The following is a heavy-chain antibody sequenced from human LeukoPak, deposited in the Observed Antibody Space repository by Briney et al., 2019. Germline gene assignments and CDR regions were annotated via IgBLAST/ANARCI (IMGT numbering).Heavy chain of an antibody. CDR3: ARALVKDYDFWSGYPYYFDY. D-gene: IGHD3-3*01. CDR2: INHSGST. V-gene: IGHV4-34*01. Sequence: PSETLSLTCAVYGGSFSGYYWSWIRQPPGKGLEWIGEINHSGSTNYNPSLMGRVTISVDTSKNQFSLKLSSVTAADTAVYYCARALVKDYDFWSGYPYYFDYWGQGTLVTVSS. J-gene: IGHJ4*02. CDR1: GGSFSGYY.